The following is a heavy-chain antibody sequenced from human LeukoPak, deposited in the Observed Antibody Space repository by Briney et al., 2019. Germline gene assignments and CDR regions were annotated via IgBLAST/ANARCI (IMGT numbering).Heavy chain of an antibody. D-gene: IGHD3-16*01. Sequence: GASVKVSCKASGYTFTNHYMHWVRQAPGQGLEWMGIINPSDGNTYYAQKFQGRVTMTRDPSTNTVYMELSSLRSEDTAVYYCARDLISEYNYAWYYYYMDVWGKGTTVTVSS. V-gene: IGHV1-46*01. CDR1: GYTFTNHY. CDR3: ARDLISEYNYAWYYYYMDV. CDR2: INPSDGNT. J-gene: IGHJ6*03.